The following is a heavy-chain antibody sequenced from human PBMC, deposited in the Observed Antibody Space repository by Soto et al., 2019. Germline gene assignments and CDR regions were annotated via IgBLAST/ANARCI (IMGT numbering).Heavy chain of an antibody. J-gene: IGHJ5*02. CDR3: ARLPNGYQNWFDP. CDR1: GASISTNHHN. CDR2: IHYRGDT. Sequence: QVQLQGSGPGLVRPSETLSLTCTVSGASISTNHHNWAWVRQPPGKGLEWMGNIHYRGDTYFNPSLGSRLSMSVDTSKHQFSLKLTSVTAAETAVYYCARLPNGYQNWFDPWGQGTLVTVSS. D-gene: IGHD3-22*01. V-gene: IGHV4-39*01.